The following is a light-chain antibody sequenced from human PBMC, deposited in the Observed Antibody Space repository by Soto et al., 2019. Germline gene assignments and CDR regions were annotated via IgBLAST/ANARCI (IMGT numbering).Light chain of an antibody. Sequence: EIVMTQSPATLSVSPGERATLSCRASQSVSNTLAWYQQRPGQAPRLLIYGASTRATGVPARFSGSGSGTEFTLTISSLQSEDFAVYYCQQYNDWPHTFGQGTKVDIK. CDR1: QSVSNT. J-gene: IGKJ2*01. CDR2: GAS. CDR3: QQYNDWPHT. V-gene: IGKV3-15*01.